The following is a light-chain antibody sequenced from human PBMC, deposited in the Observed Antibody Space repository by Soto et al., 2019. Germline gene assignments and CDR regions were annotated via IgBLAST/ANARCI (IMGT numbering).Light chain of an antibody. CDR3: QQSYSTPSLT. V-gene: IGKV3-15*01. CDR2: GAS. Sequence: EIVMTQSPATLSVSPGERATLSCRASQSVSSNLAWYQQKPGQAPRLLIYGASTRATGIPARFSGSGSGTEFTLTISSLQSEDLATYYCQQSYSTPSLTFGGGTKVEIK. CDR1: QSVSSN. J-gene: IGKJ4*01.